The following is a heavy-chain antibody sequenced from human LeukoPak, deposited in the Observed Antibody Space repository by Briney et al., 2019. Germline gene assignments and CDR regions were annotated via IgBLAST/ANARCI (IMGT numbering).Heavy chain of an antibody. CDR1: GGSFSGFY. D-gene: IGHD6-25*01. CDR2: INYTGST. V-gene: IGHV4-34*01. Sequence: SETLSLTCAVYGGSFSGFYWSWIRHVPGRGLEWIGEINYTGSTSYNPSLKSRVTISVDTSQNQFFLLLTSVTAADTAVYYCARVAGYLPTRWFDPWGQGTHVTVSS. J-gene: IGHJ5*02. CDR3: ARVAGYLPTRWFDP.